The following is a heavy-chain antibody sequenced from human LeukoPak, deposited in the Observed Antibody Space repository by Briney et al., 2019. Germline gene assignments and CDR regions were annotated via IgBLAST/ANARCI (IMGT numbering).Heavy chain of an antibody. Sequence: PGGSLRLSCAASGFTFSSYSMNWVRQAPGKGLVWVSCINSDASTTSYADSVKGRFTISTDNSKNTVYLQMNSLRAEDTATYYCARDYGSGSYWVGNDYWGQGTLVTVSS. CDR1: GFTFSSYS. V-gene: IGHV3-74*01. CDR3: ARDYGSGSYWVGNDY. CDR2: INSDASTT. J-gene: IGHJ4*02. D-gene: IGHD3-10*01.